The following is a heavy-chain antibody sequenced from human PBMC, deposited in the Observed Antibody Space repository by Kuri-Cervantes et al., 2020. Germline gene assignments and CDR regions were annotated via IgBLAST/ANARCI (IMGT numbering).Heavy chain of an antibody. D-gene: IGHD5-18*01. CDR3: ARVRGCSYGPFDY. Sequence: SETLSLTCAVSGYSISSSNWWGWIRQPPGKGLEWIGYIYYSGSTHYNPSLKSRVSMSVDTSKNQFSLKLSSVTAADTAVYYCARVRGCSYGPFDYWGQGTLVTVSS. V-gene: IGHV4-28*03. CDR1: GYSISSSNW. J-gene: IGHJ4*02. CDR2: IYYSGST.